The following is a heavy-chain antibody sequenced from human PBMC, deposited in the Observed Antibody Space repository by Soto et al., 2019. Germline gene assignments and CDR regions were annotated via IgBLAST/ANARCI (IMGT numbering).Heavy chain of an antibody. V-gene: IGHV1-18*01. D-gene: IGHD4-17*01. J-gene: IGHJ4*01. CDR3: ARRLYGDYDY. CDR2: ISTYNGNT. CDR1: GYSFTTSG. Sequence: QAQLVQSGAEVKEPGASVKVSCKASGYSFTTSGITWVRQAPGQGLEWMGWISTYNGNTNYAQKLQDRGTLTTDTSTSTAYMELRSLRSDDTAVYYCARRLYGDYDYWGHGNLGTVSS.